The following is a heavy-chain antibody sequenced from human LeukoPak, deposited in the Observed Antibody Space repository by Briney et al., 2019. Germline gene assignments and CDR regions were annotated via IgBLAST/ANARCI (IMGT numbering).Heavy chain of an antibody. CDR1: GASISGSGYY. CDR3: ARGPTTVTRAFDY. D-gene: IGHD4-17*01. CDR2: IYYSGST. Sequence: PSETLSLTCTVSGASISGSGYYWGWIRQPPGKGLEWIGNIYYSGSTYYNPSLKSRVTMSVDTSKNQFSLKLRSVTAADTAVYYCARGPTTVTRAFDYWGQGILVTVSS. V-gene: IGHV4-39*07. J-gene: IGHJ4*02.